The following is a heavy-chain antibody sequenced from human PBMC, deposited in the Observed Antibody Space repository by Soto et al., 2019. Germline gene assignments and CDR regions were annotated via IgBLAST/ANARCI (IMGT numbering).Heavy chain of an antibody. J-gene: IGHJ4*02. CDR3: TRPTSSGWYKIDE. V-gene: IGHV5-51*01. CDR1: GYSFTSYW. Sequence: GESLKISCKGSGYSFTSYWIGWVRQMPGKGLEWMGIIYPGDSDTRYSPSFQGQVTISADRSISTAYLQWSSLTASDTAMYYCTRPTSSGWYKIDEWGQGTLGTLSS. D-gene: IGHD6-19*01. CDR2: IYPGDSDT.